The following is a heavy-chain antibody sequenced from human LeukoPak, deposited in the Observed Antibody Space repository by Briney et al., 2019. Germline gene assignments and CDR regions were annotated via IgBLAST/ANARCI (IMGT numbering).Heavy chain of an antibody. Sequence: GGSLRLSCAASGFTFSSYGMHWVRQAPGKGLEWVAFIRYDGSNKYYADSVKGRFTISRDNSKNTLYLQMNSLRAEDTAVYYCAILLSITGTTTPWGQGTLVTVSS. CDR1: GFTFSSYG. CDR3: AILLSITGTTTP. V-gene: IGHV3-30*02. J-gene: IGHJ5*02. CDR2: IRYDGSNK. D-gene: IGHD1-7*01.